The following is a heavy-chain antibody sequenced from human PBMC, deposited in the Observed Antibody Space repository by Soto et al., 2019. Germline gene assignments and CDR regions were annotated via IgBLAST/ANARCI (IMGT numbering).Heavy chain of an antibody. D-gene: IGHD6-19*01. V-gene: IGHV3-23*01. CDR2: IRDSGHNT. CDR1: GFTFSSYA. Sequence: GGSLRLSCAASGFTFSSYAMSWVRQAPGKGLEWVSTIRDSGHNTHYADSVKGRFAISRDNSKNTLYLQMNSLRAEDTAVYYCARDESSSGWTASYYYYGMDVWGQGTTVTVSS. J-gene: IGHJ6*02. CDR3: ARDESSSGWTASYYYYGMDV.